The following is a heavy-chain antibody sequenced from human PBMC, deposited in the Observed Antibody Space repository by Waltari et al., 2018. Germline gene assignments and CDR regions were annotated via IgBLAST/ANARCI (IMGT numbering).Heavy chain of an antibody. V-gene: IGHV4-59*08. CDR1: GASINSYF. J-gene: IGHJ2*01. CDR2: IYYSGTI. Sequence: QVQLQESGPGLVKPSETLSLTCTVSGASINSYFWSWVRQSPGKGLEWIGYIYYSGTINYNPSLKSRVTMSLDTSKNQFSLKLSSVTAADTAVYYCTRFTWYFDLWGRGTLVTVSS. CDR3: TRFTWYFDL.